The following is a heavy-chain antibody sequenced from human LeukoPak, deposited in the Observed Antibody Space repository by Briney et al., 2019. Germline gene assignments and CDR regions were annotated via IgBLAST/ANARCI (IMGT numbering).Heavy chain of an antibody. CDR3: ASSGYDFDY. CDR2: IYSGGST. J-gene: IGHJ4*02. Sequence: GGSLRLSCAASGFTFSSYAMHWVRQAPGKGLEWVSVIYSGGSTYYADSVKGRFTISRDNSKNTLYLQMNSLRAEDTAVYYCASSGYDFDYWGQGTLVTVSS. CDR1: GFTFSSYA. V-gene: IGHV3-53*01. D-gene: IGHD5-12*01.